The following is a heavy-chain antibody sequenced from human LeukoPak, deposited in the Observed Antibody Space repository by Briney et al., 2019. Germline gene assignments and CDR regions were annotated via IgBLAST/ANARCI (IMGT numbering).Heavy chain of an antibody. V-gene: IGHV4-59*01. J-gene: IGHJ6*03. Sequence: SETLSLTCTVSGGSISSYYWSWIRQPPGKGLEWIGYISYSGSTYYNPSLKSRVTISGDTSKNQFSLKLSSVTAADTAVYYCARTIWFGELSYYYYYMDVWGKGTTVTVSS. CDR3: ARTIWFGELSYYYYYMDV. CDR2: ISYSGST. CDR1: GGSISSYY. D-gene: IGHD3-10*01.